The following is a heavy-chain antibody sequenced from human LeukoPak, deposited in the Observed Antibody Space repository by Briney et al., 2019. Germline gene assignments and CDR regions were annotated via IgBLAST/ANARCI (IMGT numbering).Heavy chain of an antibody. J-gene: IGHJ3*02. V-gene: IGHV4-30-4*01. D-gene: IGHD3-9*01. CDR1: GGSISSGDYD. CDR2: IYYSGST. Sequence: PSQTLSLTCTVSGGSISSGDYDWSWIRQPPGKGLEWIGYIYYSGSTYYNPSLKSRVTISVDTSKNQFSLKLSSVTAADTAVYYCARGSPDWLTAFDIWGQGTMVTVSS. CDR3: ARGSPDWLTAFDI.